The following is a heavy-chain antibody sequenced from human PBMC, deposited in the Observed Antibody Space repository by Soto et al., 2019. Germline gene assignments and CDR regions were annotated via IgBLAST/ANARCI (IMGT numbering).Heavy chain of an antibody. D-gene: IGHD4-17*01. CDR3: ARGAPTVTFFDY. V-gene: IGHV1-3*01. CDR1: GYTFTSYA. CDR2: INAGNGNT. J-gene: IGHJ4*02. Sequence: ASVKVSCKASGYTFTSYAMHWVRQAPGQRLEWMGWINAGNGNTKYSQKFQGRVTITRDTSASTAYMELSSLRSEDTAVYYCARGAPTVTFFDYWGQGTLVTVYS.